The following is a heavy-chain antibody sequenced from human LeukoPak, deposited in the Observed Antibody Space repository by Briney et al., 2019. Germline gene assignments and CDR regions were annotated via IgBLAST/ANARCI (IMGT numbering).Heavy chain of an antibody. Sequence: EGSLRLSCAASGFTFSSYAMHWVRQAPGKGLEWVAVISYDGSNKYYADSVKGRITISRDNSKNTLYLQMNSLRAEDTAVYYCARNVARLRFSFDYWGQGTLVTVSS. CDR1: GFTFSSYA. CDR3: ARNVARLRFSFDY. CDR2: ISYDGSNK. V-gene: IGHV3-30*01. J-gene: IGHJ4*02. D-gene: IGHD5-12*01.